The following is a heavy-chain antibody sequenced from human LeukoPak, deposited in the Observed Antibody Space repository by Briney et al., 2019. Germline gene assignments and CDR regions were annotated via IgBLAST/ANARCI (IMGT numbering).Heavy chain of an antibody. CDR1: GFTFSSYW. CDR2: IKTDGSST. CDR3: ARSLSSGWYGDFGY. J-gene: IGHJ4*02. V-gene: IGHV3-74*01. D-gene: IGHD6-19*01. Sequence: GGSLRLSCAASGFTFSSYWMHWVRQAPGKGLVWVSRIKTDGSSTSYADSVKGRFTISRDNAKNTLYLQMNSLRAEDTAVYYCARSLSSGWYGDFGYWGQGTLVTVSS.